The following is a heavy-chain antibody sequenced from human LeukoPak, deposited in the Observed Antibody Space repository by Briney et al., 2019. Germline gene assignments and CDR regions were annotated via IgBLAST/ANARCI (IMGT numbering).Heavy chain of an antibody. D-gene: IGHD4-17*01. CDR1: GFTFSSYG. J-gene: IGHJ4*02. V-gene: IGHV3-30*02. CDR3: ARGKPAYGDYLTTFDY. CDR2: IRYDGSNK. Sequence: GGSLRLSCAASGFTFSSYGMHWVRQAPGKGLEWVALIRYDGSNKYYADSVKGRFTISRDNAKNSLYLQMNSLRAEDTAVYYCARGKPAYGDYLTTFDYWGQGTLVTVSS.